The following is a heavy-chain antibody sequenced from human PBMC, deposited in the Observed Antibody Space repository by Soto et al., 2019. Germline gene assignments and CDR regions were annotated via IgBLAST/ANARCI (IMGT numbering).Heavy chain of an antibody. Sequence: QVQLVESGGGVVQPGRSLRLSCAASGFTFSSYGMHWVRQAPGKGLEWVAVIWYDGSNKYYADSVKGRFTISRDNSKNTLYLQMNSLRAEDTAVYYCAGYSGHDSGFDYWGQGTLVTVSS. CDR3: AGYSGHDSGFDY. CDR2: IWYDGSNK. CDR1: GFTFSSYG. V-gene: IGHV3-33*01. D-gene: IGHD5-12*01. J-gene: IGHJ4*02.